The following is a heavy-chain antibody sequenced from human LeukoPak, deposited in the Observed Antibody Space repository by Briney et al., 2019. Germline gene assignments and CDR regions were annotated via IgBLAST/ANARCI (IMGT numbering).Heavy chain of an antibody. Sequence: SETLSLTCAVYGGSFSGYYWSWIRQPPGKGLEWIGEINHSGSTNYNPSLKSRVTISVDTSKNQFSLKLSSVTAADTAVYYCARDSAAGGGNWFDPWGQGTLVTVSS. J-gene: IGHJ5*02. CDR3: ARDSAAGGGNWFDP. CDR2: INHSGST. CDR1: GGSFSGYY. D-gene: IGHD6-13*01. V-gene: IGHV4-34*01.